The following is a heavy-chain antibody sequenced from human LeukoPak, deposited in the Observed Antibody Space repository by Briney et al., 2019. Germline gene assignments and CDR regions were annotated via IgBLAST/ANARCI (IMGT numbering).Heavy chain of an antibody. CDR2: ITGSGGST. V-gene: IGHV3-23*01. Sequence: GGSLRLSCTASGFTFSGYAMNWVRQVPGKGLEWVSGITGSGGSTYYADSVKGRFTISRDNSKNTLYLQMNSLRADDTAVYYCAKCVVNYWYFDLWGRSTLVTVSS. J-gene: IGHJ2*01. CDR1: GFTFSGYA. CDR3: AKCVVNYWYFDL. D-gene: IGHD2/OR15-2a*01.